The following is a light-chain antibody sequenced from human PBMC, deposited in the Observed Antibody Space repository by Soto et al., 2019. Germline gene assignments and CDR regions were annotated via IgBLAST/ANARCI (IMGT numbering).Light chain of an antibody. CDR1: QSISSFY. CDR3: QQYGGSPRT. CDR2: DAS. J-gene: IGKJ1*01. V-gene: IGKV3-20*01. Sequence: EIGLTQSPGTLSLSPGERATLSCRASQSISSFYLAWYQQTPGQAPRLLIYDASSRAAGIPDRFSGGGSGTDFTLTISRLEPEDFGVYYCQQYGGSPRTFGQGTKVDIK.